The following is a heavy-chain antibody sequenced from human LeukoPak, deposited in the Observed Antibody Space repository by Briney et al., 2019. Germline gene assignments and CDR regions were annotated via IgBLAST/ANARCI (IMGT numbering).Heavy chain of an antibody. D-gene: IGHD2-2*01. CDR2: ISSSSSYI. J-gene: IGHJ5*02. V-gene: IGHV3-21*01. Sequence: GSLRLSCAASGFTFSSYSMNWVRQAPGKGLEWVSSISSSSSYIYYADSVKGRFTISRDNAKNSLYLQMNSLRAEDTAVYYCARSVPAASRAWFDPWGQGTLVTVSS. CDR3: ARSVPAASRAWFDP. CDR1: GFTFSSYS.